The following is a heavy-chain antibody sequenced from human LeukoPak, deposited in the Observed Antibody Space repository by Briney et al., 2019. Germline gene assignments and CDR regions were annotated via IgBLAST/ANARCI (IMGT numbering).Heavy chain of an antibody. CDR1: GYTVTNYW. D-gene: IGHD3-16*01. V-gene: IGHV5-51*01. J-gene: IGHJ4*02. CDR3: ARRGPSTEYFDH. CDR2: IYPGDSDT. Sequence: GESLKISCKGSGYTVTNYWIGWVRQTPGKGLEWMGIIYPGDSDTRYNPSFQGQVTISADKSISTAYLQWSSLEASDTGIYYCARRGPSTEYFDHWGQGTQVTVSS.